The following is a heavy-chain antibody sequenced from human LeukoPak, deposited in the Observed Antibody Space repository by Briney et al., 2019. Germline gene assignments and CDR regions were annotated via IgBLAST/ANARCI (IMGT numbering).Heavy chain of an antibody. J-gene: IGHJ4*02. CDR1: GFTFSSYS. CDR2: ISSSSSTI. CDR3: ARDYPPGY. D-gene: IGHD6-13*01. Sequence: GGSLRLSCEGSGFTFSSYSMNWVRQAPGKGLEWVSYISSSSSTIFYADSVKGRFTISRDNAKNSLYLQTNSLRDEDTAVYYCARDYPPGYRGQGTLVTVSS. V-gene: IGHV3-48*02.